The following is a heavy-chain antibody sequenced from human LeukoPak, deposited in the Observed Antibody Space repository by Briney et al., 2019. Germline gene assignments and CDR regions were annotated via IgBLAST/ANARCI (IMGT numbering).Heavy chain of an antibody. Sequence: PGGSLRLSCAASGFTFSSYWMSWVRQAPGKGLEWVANIKQDGSEKYYVDSVKGRFTISRDNSKNSLYLQMNSLRAEDTALYYCAKDSYHGSGIKGMDVWGQGTTVTVSS. CDR3: AKDSYHGSGIKGMDV. CDR2: IKQDGSEK. CDR1: GFTFSSYW. D-gene: IGHD3-10*01. V-gene: IGHV3-7*03. J-gene: IGHJ6*02.